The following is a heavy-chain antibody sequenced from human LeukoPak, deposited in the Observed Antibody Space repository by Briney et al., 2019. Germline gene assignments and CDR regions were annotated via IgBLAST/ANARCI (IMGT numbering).Heavy chain of an antibody. J-gene: IGHJ4*02. CDR2: ISGSDGST. CDR3: AKGGSPSCYTALSY. V-gene: IGHV3-23*01. Sequence: GSLRLSCAASGFTFSSYAMSWVRQAPGKGLEWVSAISGSDGSTYYAASVKGRFTISRDNSKNTLYLQLNSLRAEDTAVYYCAKGGSPSCYTALSYWGQGTLVIVSS. CDR1: GFTFSSYA. D-gene: IGHD2-2*02.